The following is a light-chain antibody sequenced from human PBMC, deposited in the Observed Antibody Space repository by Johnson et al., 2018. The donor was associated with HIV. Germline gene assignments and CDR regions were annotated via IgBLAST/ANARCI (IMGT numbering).Light chain of an antibody. CDR1: SSNIGNNY. CDR2: ENN. V-gene: IGLV1-51*02. J-gene: IGLJ1*01. CDR3: GTWDSSLSAYV. Sequence: QSVLTQPPSVYAAPGQKVTISCSGSSSNIGNNYVSWYQQLPETAPKLLIYENNKRPSGIPDRFSGSKSGTSATLGVTGLQTGDEADYFCGTWDSSLSAYVFGTGTKVTVL.